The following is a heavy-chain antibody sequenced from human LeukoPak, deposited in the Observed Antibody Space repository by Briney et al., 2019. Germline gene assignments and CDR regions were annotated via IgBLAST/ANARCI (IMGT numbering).Heavy chain of an antibody. D-gene: IGHD1-1*01. CDR3: ARGPTISETGYFDY. J-gene: IGHJ4*03. CDR2: INHRGDT. CDR1: GGSFSAYY. V-gene: IGHV4-34*01. Sequence: SDTLSLTCTVSGGSFSAYYWSWIRQSPGKGLEWIAEINHRGDTNYNPSVKSRVSISVDTSKNQFSLKVTSLTAADTAVYYCARGPTISETGYFDYWGQGTLVTVSS.